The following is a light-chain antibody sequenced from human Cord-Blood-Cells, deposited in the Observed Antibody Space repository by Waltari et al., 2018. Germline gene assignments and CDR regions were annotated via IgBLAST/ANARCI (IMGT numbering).Light chain of an antibody. V-gene: IGLV2-14*01. J-gene: IGLJ2*01. CDR1: SSYVGGYNY. CDR2: DVS. CDR3: SSYTSSSTVV. Sequence: QSALTQPASVSGSPGQSITISCTGTSSYVGGYNYVSWYQQHPGKAPKLMIYDVSKRPSGVSNRFSGSKSGNTASPTISGLQAEDEADYYCSSYTSSSTVVFGGGTKLTVL.